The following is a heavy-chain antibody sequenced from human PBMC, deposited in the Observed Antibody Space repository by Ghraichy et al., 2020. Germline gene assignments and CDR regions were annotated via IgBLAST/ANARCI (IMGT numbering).Heavy chain of an antibody. CDR1: GFTFSNAW. CDR2: IKSKTDGGTT. D-gene: IGHD4-11*01. J-gene: IGHJ4*02. V-gene: IGHV3-15*01. CDR3: TTLNAVPIVDS. Sequence: GGSLRVSCAASGFTFSNAWMSWVRQAPGKGLEWVGRIKSKTDGGTTDYAAPVTGRLTISRDDSKNTMFLEMNSLKTEDTAVYYCTTLNAVPIVDSWGQGTLVIVSS.